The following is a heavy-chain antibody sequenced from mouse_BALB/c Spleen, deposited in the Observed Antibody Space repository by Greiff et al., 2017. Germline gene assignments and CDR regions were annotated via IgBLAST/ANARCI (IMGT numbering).Heavy chain of an antibody. CDR2: ISSGGSYT. CDR1: GFTFSSYA. J-gene: IGHJ3*01. Sequence: EVMLVESGGGLVKPGGSLKLSCAASGFTFSSYAMSWVRQSPEKRLEWVAEISSGGSYTYYPDTVTGRFTISRDNAKNTLYLEMSSLRSEDTAMYYCARDGGPGFAYWGQGTLVTVSA. CDR3: ARDGGPGFAY. V-gene: IGHV5-9-4*01.